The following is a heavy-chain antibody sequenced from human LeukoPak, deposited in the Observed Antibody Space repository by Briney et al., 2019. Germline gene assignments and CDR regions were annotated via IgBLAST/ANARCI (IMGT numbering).Heavy chain of an antibody. J-gene: IGHJ4*02. D-gene: IGHD4-17*01. Sequence: SQTLSLTCTVSGGSISSGDYYWSWIRQPPGKGLEWIGYIYYSGSTYYTPSLKSRVTISVDTSKNQFSLKLSSVTAADTAVYYCARVSSPYGDYYFDYWGQGTPVTVSS. CDR2: IYYSGST. V-gene: IGHV4-30-4*01. CDR1: GGSISSGDYY. CDR3: ARVSSPYGDYYFDY.